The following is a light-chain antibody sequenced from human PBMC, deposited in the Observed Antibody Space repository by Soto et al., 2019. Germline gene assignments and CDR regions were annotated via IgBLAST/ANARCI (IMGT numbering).Light chain of an antibody. Sequence: AIQLTQSPSSLSASVGDRVTITCRASQGINSALAWYQQKPGKAPNLLIYDASNLETGVPSGFSGSGSGTDFTLTISSLQPEDFATYYCQQFNSYPHTFGQGTRLEIK. CDR3: QQFNSYPHT. CDR1: QGINSA. V-gene: IGKV1-13*02. CDR2: DAS. J-gene: IGKJ5*01.